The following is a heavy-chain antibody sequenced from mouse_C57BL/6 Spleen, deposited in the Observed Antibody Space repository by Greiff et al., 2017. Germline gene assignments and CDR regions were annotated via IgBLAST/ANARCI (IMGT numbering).Heavy chain of an antibody. Sequence: QVQLQQPGAELVMPGASVKLSCKASGYTFTSYWMHWVKQRPGQGLEWIGEIDPSDSYTNYNHKFKGKSTLTVDKSSSTAYMQLSSLTSEDSAVYYCARGDYYGSFFDYWGQGTTLTVSS. CDR1: GYTFTSYW. V-gene: IGHV1-69*01. CDR2: IDPSDSYT. D-gene: IGHD1-1*01. CDR3: ARGDYYGSFFDY. J-gene: IGHJ2*01.